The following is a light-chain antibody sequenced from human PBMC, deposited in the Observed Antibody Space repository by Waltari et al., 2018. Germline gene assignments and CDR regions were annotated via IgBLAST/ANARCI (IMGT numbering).Light chain of an antibody. CDR2: DNN. V-gene: IGLV1-44*01. CDR1: SSNIGSNT. Sequence: QSVLTQPPSASGTPGQRVTISCSGSSSNIGSNTVSWYQQLPGTAPKLLIYDNNQRPSGVPDRFSCSKSGTSAALAISGLQSEDEADDSCAAWDDSLNGPVFGGGTKLTVL. J-gene: IGLJ3*02. CDR3: AAWDDSLNGPV.